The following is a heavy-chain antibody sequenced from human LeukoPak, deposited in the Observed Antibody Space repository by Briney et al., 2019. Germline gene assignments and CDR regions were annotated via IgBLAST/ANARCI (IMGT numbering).Heavy chain of an antibody. CDR3: ASLYSSGWSPPRYYYMDV. CDR2: INHSGST. CDR1: GGSFSGYY. Sequence: PSETLSLTCAVYGGSFSGYYWSWIRQPPGKGLEWIGEINHSGSTNYNPSLKSRVTISVDTSKNQFSLKLSSVTAADTAVYYCASLYSSGWSPPRYYYMDVWGKGTTVTVSS. V-gene: IGHV4-34*01. J-gene: IGHJ6*03. D-gene: IGHD6-19*01.